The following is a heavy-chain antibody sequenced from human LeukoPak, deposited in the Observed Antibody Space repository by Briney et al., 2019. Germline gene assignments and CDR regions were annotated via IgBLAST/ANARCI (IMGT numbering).Heavy chain of an antibody. Sequence: GGSLRLSCAASGFTFSSCAMHWGRHAPDRGLGWVAVISYDGSNKYYANSVKGRFTISTDNSKKTLYLKMKRLRAEERAVYYCGRVLFEAVGATSFDYWGQGTLVTVSS. CDR3: GRVLFEAVGATSFDY. CDR1: GFTFSSCA. CDR2: ISYDGSNK. J-gene: IGHJ4*02. D-gene: IGHD1-26*01. V-gene: IGHV3-30-3*01.